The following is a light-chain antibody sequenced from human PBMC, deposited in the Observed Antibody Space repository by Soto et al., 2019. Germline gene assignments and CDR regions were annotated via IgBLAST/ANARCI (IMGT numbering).Light chain of an antibody. CDR3: QQRRYWPVT. CDR1: QSVSSY. J-gene: IGKJ1*01. CDR2: DAS. V-gene: IGKV3-11*01. Sequence: EIVLTQSPATLSLSPGERATLSCRASQSVSSYFAWYQQKPGQAPRLLIYDASNRATGIPARFSGSGSGTDFTLTISRLEPEDFAVYYCQQRRYWPVTFGQGTKVEIK.